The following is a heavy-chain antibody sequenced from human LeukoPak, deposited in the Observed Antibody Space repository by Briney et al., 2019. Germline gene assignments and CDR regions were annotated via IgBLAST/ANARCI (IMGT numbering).Heavy chain of an antibody. Sequence: AGGSLTLSCAPSAFTFTSYDMHCARHATGKGLEWVSAIGTAGDPYYRGSWKGRFPFSRENAKNSLYLQMNSLRAGDTAVYYCARGYYYGSGSLDDMDVWGKGTTVTVSS. CDR2: IGTAGDP. V-gene: IGHV3-13*05. D-gene: IGHD3-10*01. CDR3: ARGYYYGSGSLDDMDV. CDR1: AFTFTSYD. J-gene: IGHJ6*04.